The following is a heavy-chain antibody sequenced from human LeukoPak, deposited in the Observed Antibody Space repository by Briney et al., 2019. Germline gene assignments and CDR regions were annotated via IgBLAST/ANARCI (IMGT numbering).Heavy chain of an antibody. V-gene: IGHV3-23*01. CDR1: GFTFSSYA. Sequence: GGSLRLSCAASGFTFSSYAMSWVRQAPGKGLEWVSAISGSGGSTYYADSVKGRFTISRDNAKNSLYLQMNSLRAEDTAVYYCARMPAVRGVIYFDYWGQGTLVTVSS. J-gene: IGHJ4*02. CDR2: ISGSGGST. CDR3: ARMPAVRGVIYFDY. D-gene: IGHD3-10*01.